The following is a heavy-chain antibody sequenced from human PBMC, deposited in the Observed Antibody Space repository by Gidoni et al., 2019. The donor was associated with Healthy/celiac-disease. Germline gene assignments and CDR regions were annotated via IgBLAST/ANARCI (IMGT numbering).Heavy chain of an antibody. CDR3: ALSLTGDWFDP. Sequence: QVQLQQWGAGLLTPSETLSLTCAVYGGSFSGYYWSWIRQPPGKGLEWIGEINHSGSTNYNPSLKSRVTISVDTSKNQFSLKLSSVTAADTAVYYCALSLTGDWFDPWGQGTLVTVSS. V-gene: IGHV4-34*01. CDR1: GGSFSGYY. CDR2: INHSGST. D-gene: IGHD3-9*01. J-gene: IGHJ5*02.